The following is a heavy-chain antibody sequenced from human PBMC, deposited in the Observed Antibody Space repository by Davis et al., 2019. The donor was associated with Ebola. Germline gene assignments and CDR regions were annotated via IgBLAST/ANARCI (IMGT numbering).Heavy chain of an antibody. D-gene: IGHD6-25*01. CDR2: IYYSGTT. CDR1: GGSISSYY. Sequence: MPSDTLSLTCTVSGGSISSYYWSWIRQPPGKGLEWIGYIYYSGTTNYNPSLSSRVTLSIDTSKNQFSLKLSSVTAADTAVYYCARGELSSAFFGLDVWGQGTTVTVSS. CDR3: ARGELSSAFFGLDV. V-gene: IGHV4-59*01. J-gene: IGHJ6*02.